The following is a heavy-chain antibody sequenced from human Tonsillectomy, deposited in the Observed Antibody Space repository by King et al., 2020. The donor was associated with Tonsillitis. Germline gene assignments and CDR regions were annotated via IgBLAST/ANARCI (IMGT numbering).Heavy chain of an antibody. CDR1: GGSISSTNYC. V-gene: IGHV4-39*07. Sequence: QLQESGPRLVKPSETLSLTCTVSGGSISSTNYCWGWIRQPPGKGLEWTGSICYSGSTYYNPSLKSRVSISEDTSKNQFSLKLSSVTAADTAVYYCARSWSAWIWFDSWGQGTLVTVSS. CDR3: ARSWSAWIWFDS. D-gene: IGHD3-3*01. J-gene: IGHJ5*01. CDR2: ICYSGST.